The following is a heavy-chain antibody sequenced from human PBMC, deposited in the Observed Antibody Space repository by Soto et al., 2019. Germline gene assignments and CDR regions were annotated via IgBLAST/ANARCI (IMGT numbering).Heavy chain of an antibody. D-gene: IGHD6-13*01. CDR3: ARVLTGSWNWFDP. CDR1: GFTFSSYW. V-gene: IGHV3-74*01. Sequence: EVQLVESGGGLVQPGESLRLSCAASGFTFSSYWMHWVRQAPGKGLVWVSRINSDGSRTNYADSVKGRFTVSRDNAKNTQYLQMNSLRAEDTAVYYCARVLTGSWNWFDPCGQGTLVTVSS. CDR2: INSDGSRT. J-gene: IGHJ5*02.